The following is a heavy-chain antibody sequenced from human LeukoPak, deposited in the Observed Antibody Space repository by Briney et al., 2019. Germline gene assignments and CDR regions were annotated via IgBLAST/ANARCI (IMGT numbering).Heavy chain of an antibody. CDR1: GYSFTSYW. V-gene: IGHV5-51*01. J-gene: IGHJ5*02. CDR2: IYPGDSDT. Sequence: GESLKISCKGSGYSFTSYWIAWVRQMPGKGLEWMGIIYPGDSDTRYSPSFQGQVTISADKFISTAYLQWSSLKASDTAMYYCARQRFTMRAYAGNWFDPWGQGTLVTVSS. D-gene: IGHD3-10*01. CDR3: ARQRFTMRAYAGNWFDP.